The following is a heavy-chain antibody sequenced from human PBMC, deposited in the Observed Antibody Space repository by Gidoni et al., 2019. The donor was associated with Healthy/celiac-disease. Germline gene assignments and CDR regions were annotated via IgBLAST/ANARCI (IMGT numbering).Heavy chain of an antibody. CDR3: AKTAGGHYCSGGSCYRGDWYFDL. CDR1: GFTFSSDA. CDR2: ISGSGGST. V-gene: IGHV3-23*01. J-gene: IGHJ2*01. Sequence: EVQLLESGGGLVQPGGSLRLSCAASGFTFSSDAMSWVRQAPGKGLDWVSAISGSGGSTYYADSVKGRFTISRDNSKNTLYLQMNSRRAEDTAVYYCAKTAGGHYCSGGSCYRGDWYFDLWGRGTLVTVSS. D-gene: IGHD2-15*01.